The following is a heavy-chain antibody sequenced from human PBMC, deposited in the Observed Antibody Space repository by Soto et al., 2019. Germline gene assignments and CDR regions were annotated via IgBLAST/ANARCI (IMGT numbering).Heavy chain of an antibody. CDR3: ARGLLVWFGELSRRGDHYSYMDV. CDR2: INDSGST. V-gene: IGHV4-34*01. J-gene: IGHJ6*03. CDR1: GGSFSGYY. D-gene: IGHD3-10*01. Sequence: QVQLQQWGAGLLKPSEILSLTCAVYGGSFSGYYWTWIRQSPGKGLEWIGEINDSGSTNYNPSLKIRVTISVDTSKKHVSLKLNSVTAADTAVYYCARGLLVWFGELSRRGDHYSYMDVWGKGTTVTVSS.